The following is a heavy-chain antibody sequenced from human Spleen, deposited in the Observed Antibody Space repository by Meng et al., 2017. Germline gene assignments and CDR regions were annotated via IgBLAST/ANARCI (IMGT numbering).Heavy chain of an antibody. CDR2: INPNSGDT. CDR3: ARAADEFFDWLIRQLYYYGMDV. V-gene: IGHV1-2*02. D-gene: IGHD3-9*01. CDR1: GYGFTGFH. Sequence: SVKVSCKASGYGFTGFHLHWVRQAPGQGLEWMGWINPNSGDTRYAQNFQDRVTLTRDTSITTAYMELSSLRSEDTAVYYCARAADEFFDWLIRQLYYYGMDVWGQGTTVTVSS. J-gene: IGHJ6*02.